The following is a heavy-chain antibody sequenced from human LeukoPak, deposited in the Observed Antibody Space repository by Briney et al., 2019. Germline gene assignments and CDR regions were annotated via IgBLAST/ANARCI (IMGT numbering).Heavy chain of an antibody. V-gene: IGHV3-74*01. CDR3: ARVRVELQAFDT. CDR1: GFTFRNYW. J-gene: IGHJ3*02. Sequence: GGSLRLSCAASGFTFRNYWMHWVRQAPGKGLVWVSRINSDGSTTTYADSVKGRFTISRDNAKNTLYLQMNSLRAEDTAVYYCARVRVELQAFDTWGQGTMVTVSS. D-gene: IGHD1-26*01. CDR2: INSDGSTT.